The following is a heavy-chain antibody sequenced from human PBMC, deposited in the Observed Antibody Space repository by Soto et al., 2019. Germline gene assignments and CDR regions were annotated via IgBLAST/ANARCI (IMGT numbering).Heavy chain of an antibody. Sequence: GGSLRLSCVASGFTFENYAMSWVRQAPGKGLEWVSAISGSGGTTYYSDSVKGRFTISRDNSKNTVYLQMNDLRVEDAAEYFCAKDSWAIFGVPAGEYYAMDIWGQGTTVTVSS. V-gene: IGHV3-23*01. J-gene: IGHJ6*02. CDR3: AKDSWAIFGVPAGEYYAMDI. CDR2: ISGSGGTT. D-gene: IGHD3-3*01. CDR1: GFTFENYA.